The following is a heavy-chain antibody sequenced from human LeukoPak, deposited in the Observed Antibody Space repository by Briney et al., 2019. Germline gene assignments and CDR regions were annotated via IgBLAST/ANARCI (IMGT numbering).Heavy chain of an antibody. J-gene: IGHJ4*02. D-gene: IGHD3-3*01. CDR1: GFTLSSYR. CDR3: ARDIQYRPTERITIFGVASVQAYYFDY. CDR2: ISISSTDI. Sequence: GGSLRLSCAASGFTLSSYRMNWVRQAPGKGLEWVSSISISSTDIYSADSVKGRFTISGDNAKNSLYLQMNSLRAEDTAMYYCARDIQYRPTERITIFGVASVQAYYFDYWGQGTLVTVSS. V-gene: IGHV3-21*01.